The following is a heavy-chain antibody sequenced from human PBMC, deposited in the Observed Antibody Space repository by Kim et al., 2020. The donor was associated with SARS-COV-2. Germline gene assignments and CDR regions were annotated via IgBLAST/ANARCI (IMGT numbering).Heavy chain of an antibody. Sequence: GGSLRLSCAASGFTVSSNYMSWVRQAPGKGLEWVSVIYSGGSTYYADSVKGRFTISRDNSKNTLYLQMNSLRAEDTAVYYCARDKAVITDYYYGMDVWGQGTTVTVSS. D-gene: IGHD1-20*01. J-gene: IGHJ6*02. CDR1: GFTVSSNY. V-gene: IGHV3-66*01. CDR2: IYSGGST. CDR3: ARDKAVITDYYYGMDV.